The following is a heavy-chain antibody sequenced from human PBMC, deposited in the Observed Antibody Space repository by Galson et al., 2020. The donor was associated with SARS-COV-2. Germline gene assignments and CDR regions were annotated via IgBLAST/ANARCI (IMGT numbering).Heavy chain of an antibody. Sequence: SETLSLTCTVSGASIRSGRYHWSWIRQPAGKGLESIGRNTSGNTNYNPSLKSRVTISLDTSKNQVSLRLRSVTAADTAVYYCARGEFFEFNYYGMDVWGQGTTVTVSS. J-gene: IGHJ6*02. V-gene: IGHV4-61*02. CDR1: GASIRSGRYH. CDR3: ARGEFFEFNYYGMDV. D-gene: IGHD3-3*01. CDR2: NTSGNT.